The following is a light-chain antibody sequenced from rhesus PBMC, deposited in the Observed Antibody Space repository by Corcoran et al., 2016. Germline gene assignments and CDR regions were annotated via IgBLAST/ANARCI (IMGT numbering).Light chain of an antibody. CDR1: ESISSW. CDR2: KAS. V-gene: IGKV1-22*01. CDR3: LQFSVRPYT. Sequence: DIQMTQSPSSLSASVGDTVTITCRANESISSWLDWFQQKLGKAPKLLIYKASTLQIGVPSRFRGSGSGTVFSRTSTSLQSEDFATYYCLQFSVRPYTFGPGTKLDI. J-gene: IGKJ3*01.